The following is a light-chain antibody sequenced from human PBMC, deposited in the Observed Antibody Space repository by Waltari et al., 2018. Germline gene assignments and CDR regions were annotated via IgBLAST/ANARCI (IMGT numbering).Light chain of an antibody. Sequence: SSELTQDPAVSVALGQKVRITCQGDSLRSYYASWYQQKPGQAPVLVIYGKNHRPSGIPDRFSGSSSGNTASLTITGAQAEDEADYYCNSRDSSGNHLRVFGGGTKLTVL. V-gene: IGLV3-19*01. CDR2: GKN. CDR1: SLRSYY. J-gene: IGLJ3*02. CDR3: NSRDSSGNHLRV.